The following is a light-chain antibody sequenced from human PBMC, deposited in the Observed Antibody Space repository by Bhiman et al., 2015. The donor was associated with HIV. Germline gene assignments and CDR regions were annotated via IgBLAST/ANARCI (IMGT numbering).Light chain of an antibody. Sequence: QSVLTQPPSVSGAPGQRVTISCTGSSSNIGAGYDVHWYQQLPGTAPKLLIYGNSNRPSGVPDRFSGSKSGTSASLAITGLQAEDEADYYCQSYDSSLXVFGTGTKVTVL. J-gene: IGLJ1*01. CDR1: SSNIGAGYD. V-gene: IGLV1-40*01. CDR2: GNS. CDR3: QSYDSSLXV.